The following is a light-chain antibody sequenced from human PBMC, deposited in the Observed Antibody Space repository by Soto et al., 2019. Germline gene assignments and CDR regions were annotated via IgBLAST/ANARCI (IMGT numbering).Light chain of an antibody. J-gene: IGKJ1*01. CDR2: DAS. V-gene: IGKV1-5*01. CDR3: HQYNSGT. Sequence: GDRVTITCRASQSIRSWLSWYQQKPGKAPKLLIYDASSLESGVPSRFSGSASGTEFTLTISSMQPDDFATDYCHQYNSGTFGQGTKVDI. CDR1: QSIRSW.